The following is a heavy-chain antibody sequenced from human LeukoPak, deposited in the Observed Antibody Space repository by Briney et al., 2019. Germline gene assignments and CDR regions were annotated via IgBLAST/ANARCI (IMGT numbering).Heavy chain of an antibody. Sequence: GGSLRLSCAASGFTFSSYWMHWVRQAPGKGLVWVSRINSDGSSTSYADSVKGRFTISRDNSKNTLYLQMNSLRAEDTAVYYCAKDLPSYYYDSSGYYGYWGQGTLVTVSS. CDR3: AKDLPSYYYDSSGYYGY. V-gene: IGHV3-74*01. D-gene: IGHD3-22*01. CDR1: GFTFSSYW. CDR2: INSDGSST. J-gene: IGHJ4*02.